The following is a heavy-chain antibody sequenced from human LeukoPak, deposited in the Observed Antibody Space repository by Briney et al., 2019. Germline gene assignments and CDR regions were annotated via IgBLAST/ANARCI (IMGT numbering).Heavy chain of an antibody. CDR2: ISAYNGST. D-gene: IGHD6-13*01. CDR1: GYTFTSYG. Sequence: RASLRLSCTASGYTFTSYGISWVRQAPGQGLEWMGWISAYNGSTNYAQKLQGRVTMTTDTSTSTAYMELRSLRSDDTAVYYCARDIISSWHRGAFDYWGQGTLVTVSS. J-gene: IGHJ4*02. V-gene: IGHV1-18*01. CDR3: ARDIISSWHRGAFDY.